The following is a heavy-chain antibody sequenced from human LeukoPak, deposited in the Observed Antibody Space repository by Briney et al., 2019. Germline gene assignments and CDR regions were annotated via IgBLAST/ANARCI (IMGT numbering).Heavy chain of an antibody. CDR3: ARGPDTAMVPPYYFYY. V-gene: IGHV3-30-3*01. CDR2: ISYDGSNK. D-gene: IGHD5-18*01. J-gene: IGHJ4*02. Sequence: GRSLRLSCAASGFTFSSYAMHWVRQAPGKGLEWVAVISYDGSNKYYADSVKGRFTISRDNSKNTLYLQMNSLRAEDTAVYYCARGPDTAMVPPYYFYYWGQGTLVTVSS. CDR1: GFTFSSYA.